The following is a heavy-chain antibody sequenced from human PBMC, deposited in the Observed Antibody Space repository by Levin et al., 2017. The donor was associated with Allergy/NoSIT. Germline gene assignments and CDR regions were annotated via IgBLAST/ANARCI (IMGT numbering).Heavy chain of an antibody. CDR1: GYTFTTYF. V-gene: IGHV1-46*01. Sequence: ASVKVSCKASGYTFTTYFIHWVRQAPGQGLEWVGRMNPSGGSTNYAQKFQGRVTMTRDTSTRTAYMELSSLRSEDTAVYYCARDFHGSGSHYIDYWGQGTLVTVSS. J-gene: IGHJ4*02. D-gene: IGHD3-10*01. CDR2: MNPSGGST. CDR3: ARDFHGSGSHYIDY.